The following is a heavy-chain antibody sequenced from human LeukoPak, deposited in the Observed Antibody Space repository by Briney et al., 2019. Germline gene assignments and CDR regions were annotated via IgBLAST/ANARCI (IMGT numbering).Heavy chain of an antibody. V-gene: IGHV1-69*13. CDR3: ARDLAVAGTDWFDP. Sequence: GASVKVSCKASGYTFTSYYMHWVRQAPGQGLEWMGGIIPIFGTANYAQMFQGRVTITADESTSTAYMELSSLRSEDTAVYYCARDLAVAGTDWFDPWGQGTLVTVSS. D-gene: IGHD6-19*01. CDR2: IIPIFGTA. CDR1: GYTFTSYY. J-gene: IGHJ5*02.